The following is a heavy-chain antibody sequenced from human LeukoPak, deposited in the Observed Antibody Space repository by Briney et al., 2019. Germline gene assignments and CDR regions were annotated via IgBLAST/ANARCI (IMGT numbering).Heavy chain of an antibody. CDR1: GGSISSGGYY. D-gene: IGHD3-16*01. J-gene: IGHJ4*02. CDR2: IYHSGST. CDR3: ANTFGGFDY. Sequence: PSETLSLTCTVSGGSISSGGYYWSWIRQPPGKGLEWIGYIYHSGSTYYNPSLKSRVTISVDRSKNQFSLKLSSVTAADTAVYYCANTFGGFDYWGQGTLVTVSS. V-gene: IGHV4-30-2*01.